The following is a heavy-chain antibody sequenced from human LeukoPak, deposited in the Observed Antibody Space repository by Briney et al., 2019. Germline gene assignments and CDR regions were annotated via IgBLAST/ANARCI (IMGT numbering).Heavy chain of an antibody. Sequence: SQTLSLTCTVSGDSISSGGYYWSWIRQPPGKGLECIGYIYHSGTTYYYNPSLKSRVTISIDRSKSQFSLKVTSVTAADTAVYYCARHSRCSSSSIDYWGQGTLVTVSS. D-gene: IGHD6-6*01. V-gene: IGHV4-30-2*01. CDR2: IYHSGTTY. CDR1: GDSISSGGYY. CDR3: ARHSRCSSSSIDY. J-gene: IGHJ4*02.